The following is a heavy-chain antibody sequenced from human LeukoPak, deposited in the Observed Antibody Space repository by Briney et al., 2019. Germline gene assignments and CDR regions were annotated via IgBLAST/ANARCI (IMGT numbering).Heavy chain of an antibody. V-gene: IGHV3-74*01. Sequence: PGGSLRLSCAASGFTFSSYWMHWVRQAPGKGLVWFSRINSDGSSTSYADSVKGRFTISRDNAKNTLYLQMNSLRAEDTAVYYCARGDYDFWSGYPIDYWGQGTLVTVSS. CDR2: INSDGSST. D-gene: IGHD3-3*01. CDR3: ARGDYDFWSGYPIDY. CDR1: GFTFSSYW. J-gene: IGHJ4*02.